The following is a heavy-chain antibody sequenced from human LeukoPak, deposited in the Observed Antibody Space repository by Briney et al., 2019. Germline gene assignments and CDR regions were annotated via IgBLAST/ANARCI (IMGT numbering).Heavy chain of an antibody. D-gene: IGHD4-17*01. CDR3: TTQTYGDYVNY. J-gene: IGHJ4*02. CDR2: IRSKANSYAT. Sequence: GRIRSKANSYATAYAASVKGRFTISRDDSKNTAYLQMNSLKTEDTAVYYCTTQTYGDYVNYWGQGTLVTVSS. V-gene: IGHV3-73*01.